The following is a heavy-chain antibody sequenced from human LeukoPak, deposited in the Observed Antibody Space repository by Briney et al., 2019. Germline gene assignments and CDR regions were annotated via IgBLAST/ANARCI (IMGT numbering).Heavy chain of an antibody. CDR2: MRFDGSDR. J-gene: IGHJ6*03. Sequence: PGGSLRLSCVASGFTFSSYGMSWVRQAPGKGLEWVAFMRFDGSDRYYTESVKGRFTVYRDSSKNTLFLQMNNMRPEDTAIYYCAKQTPRQYYCYMDFWGKGTTVTISS. CDR3: AKQTPRQYYCYMDF. V-gene: IGHV3-30*02. CDR1: GFTFSSYG.